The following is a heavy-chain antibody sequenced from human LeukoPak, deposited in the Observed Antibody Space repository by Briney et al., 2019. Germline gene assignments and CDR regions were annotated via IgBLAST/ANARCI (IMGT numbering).Heavy chain of an antibody. V-gene: IGHV3-21*01. J-gene: IGHJ6*03. CDR2: IGISSNKI. Sequence: GGSLRLSCAASGFTLRSYTMNWVRQAPGKGLEWVSSIGISSNKIYYADSVKGRFIISRDNAKNSVYLQMNSLRAEDTAVYYCARGKQLVPNYYYYYMDVWGKGTTVTVSS. D-gene: IGHD6-6*01. CDR3: ARGKQLVPNYYYYYMDV. CDR1: GFTLRSYT.